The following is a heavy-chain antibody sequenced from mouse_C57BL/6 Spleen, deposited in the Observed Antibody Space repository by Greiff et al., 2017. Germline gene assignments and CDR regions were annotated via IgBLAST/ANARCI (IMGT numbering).Heavy chain of an antibody. CDR1: GYTFTSYW. D-gene: IGHD1-1*01. CDR2: IHPNSGST. CDR3: ARDPPYYCSRSGNG. J-gene: IGHJ2*01. Sequence: QVQLQQPGAELVKPGASVKLSCKASGYTFTSYWMRWVKQRPGQGLEWIGMIHPNSGSTNYNEKFKSKATLTVDKSSSTAYMQLSSLTSEDSAVYYCARDPPYYCSRSGNGWGTGTTLTVSS. V-gene: IGHV1-64*01.